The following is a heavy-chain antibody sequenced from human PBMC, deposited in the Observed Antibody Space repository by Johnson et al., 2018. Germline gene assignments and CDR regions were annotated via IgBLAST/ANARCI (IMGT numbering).Heavy chain of an antibody. V-gene: IGHV4-59*01. Sequence: QVQLQESGPGLVKPSETLSLTCTVSGGSISSYYWSWIRQPPGKGLEWIGYIYYSGSTNYNPSLKSRVTISVDTSKNQFSLKLSTVTAADAAVYFCAREQDGCYNDYGAGARNYYYNDGRDVWGQGTTVTVSS. CDR1: GGSISSYY. D-gene: IGHD4/OR15-4a*01. J-gene: IGHJ6*02. CDR2: IYYSGST. CDR3: AREQDGCYNDYGAGARNYYYNDGRDV.